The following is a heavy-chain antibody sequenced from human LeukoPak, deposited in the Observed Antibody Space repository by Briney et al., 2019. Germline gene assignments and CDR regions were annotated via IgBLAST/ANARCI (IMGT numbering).Heavy chain of an antibody. CDR2: ISQTHNGGTI. V-gene: IGHV3-11*01. CDR1: GFSFRDFC. CDR3: TRDWVDAGLDV. Sequence: GGSLRLSCEVSGFSFRDFCMNWVRQAPGKGLEWTSYISQTHNGGTIGYADSVKGRFTISRDDAKNSLYLHMKDLRDDDTAIYYCTRDWVDAGLDVWGHGTTVTVSS. J-gene: IGHJ6*02. D-gene: IGHD3-16*01.